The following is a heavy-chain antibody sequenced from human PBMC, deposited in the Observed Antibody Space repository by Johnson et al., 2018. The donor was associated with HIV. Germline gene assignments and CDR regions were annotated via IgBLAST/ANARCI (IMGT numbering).Heavy chain of an antibody. D-gene: IGHD4-17*01. J-gene: IGHJ3*02. CDR2: IYSGGST. CDR1: GFTFSDYY. V-gene: IGHV3-66*02. CDR3: AQEGPLTVTTVMDAFDI. Sequence: VQLVESGGGLVKPGGSLRLSCAASGFTFSDYYMSWIRQTPGKGLEWVSVIYSGGSTYYADSVKGRFTISRDNSKNTLYLQMNSLRAEDTAVYYCAQEGPLTVTTVMDAFDIWGQGTMVTVSS.